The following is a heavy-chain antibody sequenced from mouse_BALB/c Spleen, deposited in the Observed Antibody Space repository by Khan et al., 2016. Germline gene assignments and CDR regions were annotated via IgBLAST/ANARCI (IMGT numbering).Heavy chain of an antibody. V-gene: IGHV1-39*01. CDR2: IDPYSGDT. CDR3: ARRDNNIYYYAMDY. CDR1: GYSFTNYN. J-gene: IGHJ4*01. D-gene: IGHD1-3*01. Sequence: VQLLQSGPELEKPGASVKISCKASGYSFTNYNMNWVKQSNGKSLTWIGKIDPYSGDTTYTHKFKGRATFTLDTSSSTSYMQLTNLTTEDSALYYCARRDNNIYYYAMDYWGQGTSVTVSS.